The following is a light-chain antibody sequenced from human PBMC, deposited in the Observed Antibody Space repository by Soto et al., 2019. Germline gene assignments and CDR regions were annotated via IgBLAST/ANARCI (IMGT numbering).Light chain of an antibody. J-gene: IGLJ1*01. V-gene: IGLV2-14*01. Sequence: QSVLTQPASVSGSPGQSITISCTGTSSDVGGYNYVSWYQQHPGKAPKLMIYEVSNWPSGVSNRFSGSKSGNTASLTISGLQAEDEADYYCSSYTSSSTLYVFGTGTQLTVL. CDR1: SSDVGGYNY. CDR2: EVS. CDR3: SSYTSSSTLYV.